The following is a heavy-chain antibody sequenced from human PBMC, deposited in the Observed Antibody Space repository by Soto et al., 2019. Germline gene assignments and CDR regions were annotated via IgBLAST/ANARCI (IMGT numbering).Heavy chain of an antibody. CDR1: GGSMNIYY. V-gene: IGHV4-59*01. D-gene: IGHD3-22*01. Sequence: QVQLQESGPGQVKPSETLSLTCTVSGGSMNIYYWTWIRQPPGKGLEWIGYVRDPGSTNYNPSLKRRVTISIDTSRNQFSLSLSSVTAADTAVYFCARYSPPKKTYDSNPGWFDPWGQGTLVAVSS. J-gene: IGHJ5*02. CDR3: ARYSPPKKTYDSNPGWFDP. CDR2: VRDPGST.